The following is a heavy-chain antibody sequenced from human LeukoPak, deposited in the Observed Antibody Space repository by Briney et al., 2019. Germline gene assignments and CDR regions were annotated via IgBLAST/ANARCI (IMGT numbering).Heavy chain of an antibody. Sequence: PGGSLRLSCAASRFTFSDYYMSCIRRDPGKGLEWVSYISTRGSIIYYADSVKGRFTISRDNAKNSLFLQMNSLRVEDTAVYFCARQVLVGATWWFDPWGQGTLVTVSS. D-gene: IGHD1-26*01. V-gene: IGHV3-11*01. CDR1: RFTFSDYY. CDR2: ISTRGSII. J-gene: IGHJ5*02. CDR3: ARQVLVGATWWFDP.